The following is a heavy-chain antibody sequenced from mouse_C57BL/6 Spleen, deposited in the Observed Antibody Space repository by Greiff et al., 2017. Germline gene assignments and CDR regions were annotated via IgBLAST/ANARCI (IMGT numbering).Heavy chain of an antibody. V-gene: IGHV1-82*01. J-gene: IGHJ3*01. D-gene: IGHD2-5*01. CDR1: GYAFSSSW. CDR3: ARGLYYSNFQ. Sequence: LVESGPELVKPGDSVKISCKASGYAFSSSWMNWVKQRPGKGLEWIGRIYPGDGDTNYNGKFKGKVTLTTDKSSSTAYMQLSSLTSEDSAVYFCARGLYYSNFQWGQGTLVTVSA. CDR2: IYPGDGDT.